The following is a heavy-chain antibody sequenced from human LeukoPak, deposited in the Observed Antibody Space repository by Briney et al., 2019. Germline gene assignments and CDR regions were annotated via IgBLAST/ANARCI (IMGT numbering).Heavy chain of an antibody. J-gene: IGHJ4*02. V-gene: IGHV3-74*01. CDR2: IASDGSST. CDR1: GFTFSSYW. CDR3: ARGTAFYDFWSGYYFDY. Sequence: GGSLRLSCAASGFTFSSYWMNWVRQAPGKGLVWVSRIASDGSSTTYADSVKGRFSISRDNAKNTLYLQMNSLRVEDTAVYYCARGTAFYDFWSGYYFDYWGQGTLVTVSS. D-gene: IGHD3-3*01.